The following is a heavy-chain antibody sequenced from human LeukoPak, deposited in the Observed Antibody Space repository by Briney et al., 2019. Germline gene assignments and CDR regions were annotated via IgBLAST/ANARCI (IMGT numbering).Heavy chain of an antibody. J-gene: IGHJ6*02. CDR3: ARVDYYSRGWVAGRWYYYYGMDV. CDR2: MNPNSGNT. Sequence: ASVKVSCKASGYTFTSYDINWVRQATGQGLEWMGWMNPNSGNTGYAQKFQGRVTMTRNTSISTAYMELSSLRSEDTAVYYCARVDYYSRGWVAGRWYYYYGMDVWGQGTTVTVSS. CDR1: GYTFTSYD. V-gene: IGHV1-8*01. D-gene: IGHD6-19*01.